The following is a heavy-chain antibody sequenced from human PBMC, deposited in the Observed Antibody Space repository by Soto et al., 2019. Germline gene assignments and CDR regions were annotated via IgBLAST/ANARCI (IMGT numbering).Heavy chain of an antibody. CDR1: GGSISSGGYY. CDR2: IYYSGST. D-gene: IGHD4-17*01. J-gene: IGHJ4*02. CDR3: ARGGGVYGDYYVMDY. V-gene: IGHV4-31*03. Sequence: QVQLQESGPGLVKPSQTLSLTCTVSGGSISSGGYYWSWIRQHPGKGLEWIGYIYYSGSTYYNPPLKSRVTISVDTSKNQFSLKLGSVAAADTAVYCCARGGGVYGDYYVMDYWGQGTLVTVSS.